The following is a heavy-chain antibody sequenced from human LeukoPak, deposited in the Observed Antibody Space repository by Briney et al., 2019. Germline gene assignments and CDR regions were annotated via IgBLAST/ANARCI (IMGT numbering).Heavy chain of an antibody. J-gene: IGHJ3*01. CDR2: ISYDGSNK. V-gene: IGHV3-30*18. CDR3: AKVSMAFDF. Sequence: GGSLRLSCAASGFTFSSYEMNWVRQAPGKGLEWVAVISYDGSNKYYVDSVKGRFTISRDNSKNTLYLQMNSLRAEDTAVYYCAKVSMAFDFWGQGTLVTVSS. D-gene: IGHD3-3*02. CDR1: GFTFSSYE.